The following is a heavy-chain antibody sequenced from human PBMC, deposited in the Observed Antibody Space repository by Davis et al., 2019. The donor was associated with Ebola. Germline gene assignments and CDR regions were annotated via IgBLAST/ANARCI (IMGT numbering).Heavy chain of an antibody. D-gene: IGHD6-19*01. CDR2: IIPILGPG. CDR3: AREGGYSSGWPYFDN. V-gene: IGHV1-69*06. Sequence: AASVKVSCKASGGTFSSYAISWVRQAPGQGLEWMGGIIPILGPGNYGQKFQGRVTITADKSTSTAYMGLSSLSYEDTAVYYCAREGGYSSGWPYFDNWGQGTLVTVSS. CDR1: GGTFSSYA. J-gene: IGHJ4*02.